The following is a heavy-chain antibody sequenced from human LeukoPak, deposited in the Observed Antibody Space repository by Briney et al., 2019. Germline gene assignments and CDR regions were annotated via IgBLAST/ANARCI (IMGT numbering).Heavy chain of an antibody. Sequence: PSETLSLTCTVSGGSISSYYWSWIRQPPGKGLEWIGYIYYSGSTNYNPSLKSRVTISVDTSKNQFSLKLSSVTAADTAVDYCARGGVERSPGYYYYYGMDVWGKGTTVTVSS. J-gene: IGHJ6*04. CDR2: IYYSGST. V-gene: IGHV4-59*01. CDR3: ARGGVERSPGYYYYYGMDV. CDR1: GGSISSYY. D-gene: IGHD1-1*01.